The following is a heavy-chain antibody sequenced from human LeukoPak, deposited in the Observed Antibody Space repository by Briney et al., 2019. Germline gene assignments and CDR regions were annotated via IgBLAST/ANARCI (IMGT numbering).Heavy chain of an antibody. Sequence: GASVKVSCKLSVSTLSDLSIHWVRQAPGKGLEYVGGSDPEDGETFHPQNFQGRITTTEDTPIDTAYMELRSLRSEDTAVYYCVTDRARLFWYFDLWGRGTLVTVSS. V-gene: IGHV1-24*01. CDR1: VSTLSDLS. CDR2: SDPEDGET. D-gene: IGHD2-21*02. CDR3: VTDRARLFWYFDL. J-gene: IGHJ2*01.